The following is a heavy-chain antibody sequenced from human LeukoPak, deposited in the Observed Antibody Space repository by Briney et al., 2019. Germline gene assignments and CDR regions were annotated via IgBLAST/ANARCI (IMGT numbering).Heavy chain of an antibody. J-gene: IGHJ4*02. Sequence: QSGGSLRLXCAASGFTFSSYAMSWGRQAPGKGLNWVTGITGNGGSTYYADSVKGRFTISRDNSKNTLYLQMNSLRAEDTAVYYCARRAFSDSSGYAPLFDYWGQGTLVTVSS. CDR3: ARRAFSDSSGYAPLFDY. V-gene: IGHV3-23*01. D-gene: IGHD3-22*01. CDR2: ITGNGGST. CDR1: GFTFSSYA.